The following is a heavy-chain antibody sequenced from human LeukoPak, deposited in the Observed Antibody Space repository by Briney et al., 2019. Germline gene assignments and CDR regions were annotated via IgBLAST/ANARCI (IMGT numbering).Heavy chain of an antibody. CDR1: GGSISRYY. CDR3: ARDSGTTGEVKFDP. Sequence: PSETLSLTCTVSGGSISRYYWSWIRQPAGKGLEWIGGIYSDGTITYNPSLQSRLTMSLDTSKNQFSLKLSFVTAADTAVYYCARDSGTTGEVKFDPWGQGTLVTVSS. J-gene: IGHJ5*02. CDR2: IYSDGTI. V-gene: IGHV4-4*07. D-gene: IGHD4-17*01.